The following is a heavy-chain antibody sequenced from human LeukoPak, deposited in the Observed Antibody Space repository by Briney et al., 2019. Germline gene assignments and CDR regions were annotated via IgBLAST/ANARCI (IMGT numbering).Heavy chain of an antibody. CDR1: GYTFTGYY. CDR2: INPDSGGT. Sequence: GASVKVSCKASGYTFTGYYMHWVRQAPGQGLEWMGWINPDSGGTNSAQKFQGRVTMTRDTAISTAYMELSSLRSDDTAVYYCARDPTNMAAASCPFDLWGQGNPVTVSS. J-gene: IGHJ4*02. V-gene: IGHV1-2*02. D-gene: IGHD6-13*01. CDR3: ARDPTNMAAASCPFDL.